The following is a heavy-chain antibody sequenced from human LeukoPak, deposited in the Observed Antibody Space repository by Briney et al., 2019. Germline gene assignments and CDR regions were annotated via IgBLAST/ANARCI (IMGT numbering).Heavy chain of an antibody. V-gene: IGHV4-61*09. Sequence: PSQTLSLTCTVSGDSITNSRYYWNWLRQPAGKGLEWLGNVHSSGTTNYLPSLWSRVTVSLDTSKNQFSLKLTSVTAAATAVYYRARGPNLTYYYGSGRGFDPWGQGTLVTVSS. CDR3: ARGPNLTYYYGSGRGFDP. CDR1: GDSITNSRYY. CDR2: VHSSGTT. D-gene: IGHD3-10*01. J-gene: IGHJ5*02.